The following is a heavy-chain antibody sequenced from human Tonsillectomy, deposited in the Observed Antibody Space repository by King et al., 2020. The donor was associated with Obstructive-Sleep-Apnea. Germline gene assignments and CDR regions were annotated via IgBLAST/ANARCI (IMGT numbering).Heavy chain of an antibody. CDR1: GYTFTSYY. Sequence: QLVQSGAEVKKPGASVKVSCKASGYTFTSYYMHWVRQAPGQGLEWMGIINPSGGSTSYAQKFQGRVTMTRATSTRTVYMELSSLRSEDTAVYYCAREQSGAHYYDRSGPYDYWGQGTLVTVSS. V-gene: IGHV1-46*03. D-gene: IGHD3-22*01. CDR3: AREQSGAHYYDRSGPYDY. J-gene: IGHJ4*02. CDR2: INPSGGST.